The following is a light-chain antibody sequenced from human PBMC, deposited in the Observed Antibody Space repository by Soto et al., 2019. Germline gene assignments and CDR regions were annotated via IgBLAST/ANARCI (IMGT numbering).Light chain of an antibody. CDR1: SSDVGGYNY. CDR2: EVT. CDR3: SSYADSNNYV. V-gene: IGLV2-8*01. Sequence: QSALTQPPSASGSPGQSVTISCTGTSSDVGGYNYVSWYQQHPGKAPQLMIYEVTKRPSGVPDRFSGSKSGNTASLTVSGLQADDEADYYCSSYADSNNYVFGTGTQLTVL. J-gene: IGLJ1*01.